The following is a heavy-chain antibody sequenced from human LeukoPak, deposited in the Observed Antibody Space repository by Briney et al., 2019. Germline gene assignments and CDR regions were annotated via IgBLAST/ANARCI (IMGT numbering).Heavy chain of an antibody. Sequence: GESLGISCKGSGYTFTSYWISWVRQMPGKGLEWMGKIDPSDSYTSHSPPFQGHVTISADKSISAAFLQWSSLKASDTAMYYCARHSHYDFWSGYLDYWGQGTLVTVSS. D-gene: IGHD3-3*01. CDR1: GYTFTSYW. J-gene: IGHJ4*02. V-gene: IGHV5-10-1*01. CDR2: IDPSDSYT. CDR3: ARHSHYDFWSGYLDY.